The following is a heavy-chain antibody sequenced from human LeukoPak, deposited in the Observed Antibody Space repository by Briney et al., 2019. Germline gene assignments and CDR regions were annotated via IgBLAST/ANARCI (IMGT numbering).Heavy chain of an antibody. CDR3: ARDRGYYDSSGYYYGDAFDI. CDR1: GFTFNDYG. J-gene: IGHJ3*02. Sequence: GGTLRLSCAAYGFTFNDYGMSWVRQAPGKGLEWVSSISSSSSYIYYADSVKGRFTISRDNAKNSLYLQMNSLRAEDTAVYYCARDRGYYDSSGYYYGDAFDIWGQGTMVAVSS. CDR2: ISSSSSYI. V-gene: IGHV3-21*01. D-gene: IGHD3-22*01.